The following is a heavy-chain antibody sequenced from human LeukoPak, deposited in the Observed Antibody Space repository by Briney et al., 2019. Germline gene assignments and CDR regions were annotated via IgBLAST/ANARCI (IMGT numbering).Heavy chain of an antibody. CDR3: TRDLMDYDVSTGLHHYYMDV. D-gene: IGHD3-9*01. CDR1: GFTFGSYS. V-gene: IGHV3-48*04. CDR2: ISSSSSSI. Sequence: GGSLRLSCVASGFTFGSYSMNWVRQAPGKGLEWLSYISSSSSSIYYADSVKGRFTISRANAKNTLYLQMNTLRVEDTAVYYCTRDLMDYDVSTGLHHYYMDVWGQGTTVTVSS. J-gene: IGHJ6*02.